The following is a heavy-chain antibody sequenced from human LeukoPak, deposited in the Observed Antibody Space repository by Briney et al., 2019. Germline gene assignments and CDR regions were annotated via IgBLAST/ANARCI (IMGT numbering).Heavy chain of an antibody. CDR1: GDSVYSGSSA. CDR2: TYYRSKWNH. CDR3: ARNLRPDFDY. V-gene: IGHV6-1*01. Sequence: SQTLSLTCALSGDSVYSGSSAWSWIRQSPSRGLEWLGRTYYRSKWNHDYAESVKSRITINPGTSKNEFSLQLNSVTPEDTAVYYCARNLRPDFDYWGQGTLVTVSS. J-gene: IGHJ4*02.